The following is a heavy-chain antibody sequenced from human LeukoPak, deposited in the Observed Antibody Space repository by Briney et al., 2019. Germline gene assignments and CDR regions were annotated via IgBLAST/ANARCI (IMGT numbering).Heavy chain of an antibody. CDR1: GFTFSNAW. Sequence: PGGSLRLSCTASGFTFSNAWMSWIRQPPGKGLEWIGYIYYSGSTNYNPSLKSRVTISVDTSKNQFSLKLSSVTAADTAVYYCARSTSSIYSYGYYFDYWGQGTLVTVSS. V-gene: IGHV4-59*01. CDR2: IYYSGST. J-gene: IGHJ4*02. CDR3: ARSTSSIYSYGYYFDY. D-gene: IGHD5-18*01.